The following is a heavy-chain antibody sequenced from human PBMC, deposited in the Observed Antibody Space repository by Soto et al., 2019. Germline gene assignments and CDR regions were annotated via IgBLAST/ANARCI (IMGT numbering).Heavy chain of an antibody. CDR2: IYYSGST. CDR1: GGSISSYD. D-gene: IGHD6-19*01. V-gene: IGHV4-59*01. CDR3: ASSVYSSGWFYFDY. J-gene: IGHJ4*02. Sequence: SETLSLTCPVSGGSISSYDWSWIRQPPGKGLEWIGYIYYSGSTNYNPSLKSRVTISVDTSKNQFSLKLSSVTAADTAVYYCASSVYSSGWFYFDYWGQGTLVTVSS.